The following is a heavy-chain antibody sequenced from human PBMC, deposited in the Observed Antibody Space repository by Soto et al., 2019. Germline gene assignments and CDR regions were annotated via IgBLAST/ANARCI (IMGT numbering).Heavy chain of an antibody. CDR1: GGSISSGGYS. Sequence: PSGTLSLTCAVSGGSISSGGYSWSWIRQPPGKGLEGIGYIYHSGSTYYNPSLKSRVTISVDRSKNQFSLKLSSVTAADTAVYYCARTYYYDSSGYFFDYWGQGTLVTVSS. V-gene: IGHV4-30-2*01. D-gene: IGHD3-22*01. CDR3: ARTYYYDSSGYFFDY. J-gene: IGHJ4*02. CDR2: IYHSGST.